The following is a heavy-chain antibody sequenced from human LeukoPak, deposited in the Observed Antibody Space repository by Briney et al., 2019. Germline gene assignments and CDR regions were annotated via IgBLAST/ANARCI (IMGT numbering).Heavy chain of an antibody. J-gene: IGHJ5*02. CDR2: IYYGGST. V-gene: IGHV4-59*01. CDR1: GGSISNYY. CDR3: AREGPYDYVWGSYRPPYNWFDP. D-gene: IGHD3-16*02. Sequence: PSETLSLTCTVSGGSISNYYWSWVRQPPGKGLEWIGYIYYGGSTNYNPSLKSRVTISVDTSKNQFSLKLTSVTAADTAVFYCAREGPYDYVWGSYRPPYNWFDPWGQGTLVTVSS.